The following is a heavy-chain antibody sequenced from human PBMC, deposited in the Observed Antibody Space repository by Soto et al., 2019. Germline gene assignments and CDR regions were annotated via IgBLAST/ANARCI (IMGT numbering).Heavy chain of an antibody. Sequence: EVQLVESGGGLVQPGRSLRLSCAASGFAFDDYAMHWVRQTPGKGLEWVSGISWNSDSRGYAGSVKGRFTISRDNAKNSLYLQMDSLRAEDTALYYCARATTFGTIIVRRLGDAFDIWGQGTLVTVSS. CDR2: ISWNSDSR. CDR3: ARATTFGTIIVRRLGDAFDI. CDR1: GFAFDDYA. V-gene: IGHV3-9*01. D-gene: IGHD3-16*02. J-gene: IGHJ3*02.